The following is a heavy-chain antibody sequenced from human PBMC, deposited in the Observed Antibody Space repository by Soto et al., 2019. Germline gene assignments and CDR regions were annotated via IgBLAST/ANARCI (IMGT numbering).Heavy chain of an antibody. CDR3: AARGALYYYDSSGYWDDAFDI. V-gene: IGHV1-58*01. J-gene: IGHJ3*02. CDR1: GGTFTSSA. CDR2: IVVGSGNT. Sequence: SVKVSCKASGGTFTSSAVQWVRQARGQRLEWIGWIVVGSGNTNYAQKFQERVTITRDMSTSTAYMELSSLRSEDTAVYYCAARGALYYYDSSGYWDDAFDIWGQGKMVT. D-gene: IGHD3-22*01.